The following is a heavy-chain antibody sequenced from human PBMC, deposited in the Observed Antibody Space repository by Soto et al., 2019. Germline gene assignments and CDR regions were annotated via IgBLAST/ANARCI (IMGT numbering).Heavy chain of an antibody. CDR3: ARLIGDSWLDS. V-gene: IGHV6-1*01. Sequence: VQLQQSGPGLVKPSQTLSLTCAISGESVSTNSATWDWSGPSPSSGLVWLGRTSYRSKWYHDYAVSVKGPITIHPDTSNNQLSLQLNSVTPDDTAVYYCARLIGDSWLDSWGQGTLVTVSS. J-gene: IGHJ5*01. CDR1: GESVSTNSAT. D-gene: IGHD2-8*01. CDR2: TSYRSKWYH.